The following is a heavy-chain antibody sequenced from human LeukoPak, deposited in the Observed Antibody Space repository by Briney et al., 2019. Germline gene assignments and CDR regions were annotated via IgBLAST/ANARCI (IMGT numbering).Heavy chain of an antibody. D-gene: IGHD3-22*01. CDR3: ARAYDSSGYYGYYFDY. Sequence: GGSLRLSCAASGFTVSSNYMNWVRQAPGKGLEWVSVIYGGDSTYYADSVKGRFTISRDNSKNTLYLQMNSLRAEDTAVYYCARAYDSSGYYGYYFDYWGQGTLVTVSS. V-gene: IGHV3-53*01. J-gene: IGHJ4*02. CDR1: GFTVSSNY. CDR2: IYGGDST.